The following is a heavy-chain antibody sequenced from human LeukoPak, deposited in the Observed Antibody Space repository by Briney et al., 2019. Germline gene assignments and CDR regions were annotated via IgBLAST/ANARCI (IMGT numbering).Heavy chain of an antibody. V-gene: IGHV4-59*12. Sequence: SETLSLTCTVSGGSISSYYWSWIRQPPGKGLEWIGYIYYSGTTNYNPSLKSRVTISVDTSKNQFSLKLSSVTAADTAVYYCATGSGSPYYYYGMDVWGQGTTVTVSS. CDR1: GGSISSYY. CDR3: ATGSGSPYYYYGMDV. CDR2: IYYSGTT. D-gene: IGHD3-10*01. J-gene: IGHJ6*02.